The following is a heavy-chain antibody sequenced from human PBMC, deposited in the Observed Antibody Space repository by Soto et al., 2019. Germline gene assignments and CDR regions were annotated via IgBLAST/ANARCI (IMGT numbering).Heavy chain of an antibody. D-gene: IGHD2-15*01. J-gene: IGHJ4*02. CDR2: IYYSGST. V-gene: IGHV4-39*01. Sequence: QLQLQESGPGLEKPSETLSLTCTVSGGSISSSSYYWGWIRQPPGKGLEWIGSIYYSGSTYYNPSLKSRVTISLDTSKNQFSLKLSSVTAADTAVYYCARSRVAKYYFDYWGQGTLVTVSS. CDR3: ARSRVAKYYFDY. CDR1: GGSISSSSYY.